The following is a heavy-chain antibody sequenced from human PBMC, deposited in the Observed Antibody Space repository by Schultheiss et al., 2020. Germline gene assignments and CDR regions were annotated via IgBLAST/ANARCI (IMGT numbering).Heavy chain of an antibody. CDR3: AKDFWGRV. V-gene: IGHV3-33*06. Sequence: GGSLRLSCAASGFTFSSYWMSWVRQAPGKGLVWVAVIWYDGSNKYYADSVKGRFTISRDNSKNTLYLQMNSLRAEDTAVYYCAKDFWGRVWGQGTTVTVSS. CDR1: GFTFSSYW. D-gene: IGHD3-16*01. J-gene: IGHJ6*02. CDR2: IWYDGSNK.